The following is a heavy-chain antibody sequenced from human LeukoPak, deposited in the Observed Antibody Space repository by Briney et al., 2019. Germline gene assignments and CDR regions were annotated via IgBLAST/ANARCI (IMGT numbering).Heavy chain of an antibody. V-gene: IGHV3-48*03. CDR3: ARDFKGYADY. CDR1: GFTFNNYE. Sequence: GGSLRLSCAASGFTFNNYEMNWVRQTPGKGLEWISYIDTTGTNIYYTDSVEGRFTISRDTAKNSLSLQMNSLRADDTAVYYCARDFKGYADYWGQGTLVTVSS. CDR2: IDTTGTNI. J-gene: IGHJ4*02. D-gene: IGHD2-2*01.